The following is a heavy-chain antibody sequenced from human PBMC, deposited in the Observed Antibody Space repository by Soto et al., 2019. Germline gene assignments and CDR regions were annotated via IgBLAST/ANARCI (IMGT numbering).Heavy chain of an antibody. D-gene: IGHD2-15*01. V-gene: IGHV1-18*01. Sequence: ASVKVSCKASGYTFTNYGISWVRQAPGQGLEWMGWISAYNGNTNYAQKLQGRVTMTTDTSTGTAYMELRSLRSDDTAVYYCAREARSGGYYFYGMDVWGQGTTVTVSS. CDR1: GYTFTNYG. J-gene: IGHJ6*02. CDR2: ISAYNGNT. CDR3: AREARSGGYYFYGMDV.